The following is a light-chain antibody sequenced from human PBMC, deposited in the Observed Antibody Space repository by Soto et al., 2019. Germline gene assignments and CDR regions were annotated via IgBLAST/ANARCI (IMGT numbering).Light chain of an antibody. J-gene: IGLJ1*01. V-gene: IGLV2-14*01. Sequence: QSALTQPASVSGSPGQSITISCTGTSSDVGGYNYVSWYQQHPGKAPKLMIYDVSNRPPGVSNRFSGSKSGNTASLTISGLQAEDEADYYCSSYISSSTLYVFGTGTKLTVL. CDR3: SSYISSSTLYV. CDR1: SSDVGGYNY. CDR2: DVS.